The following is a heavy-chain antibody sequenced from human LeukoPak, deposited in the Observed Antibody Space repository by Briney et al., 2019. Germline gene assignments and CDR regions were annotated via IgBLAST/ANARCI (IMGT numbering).Heavy chain of an antibody. J-gene: IGHJ3*02. CDR1: GFTLSSYA. V-gene: IGHV3-23*01. Sequence: GGSLRLSCAASGFTLSSYAMSWVRQAPGKGLEWVSAISGSGGSTYYADSLKGRFTISRDNSKNTLYLQMNSLRAEDTALYSCAKVIVGPRVAKVALDIWGQGTMVTVFS. D-gene: IGHD1-26*01. CDR2: ISGSGGST. CDR3: AKVIVGPRVAKVALDI.